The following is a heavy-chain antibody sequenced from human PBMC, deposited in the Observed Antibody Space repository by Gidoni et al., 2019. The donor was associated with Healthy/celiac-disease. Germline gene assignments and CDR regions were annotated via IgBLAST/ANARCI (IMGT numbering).Heavy chain of an antibody. J-gene: IGHJ3*02. CDR3: ARDNHYYDSSGYYYQPPRTKAFDI. Sequence: EVQLVESGGGLVQPGGSLRLSCAASGFTFSSYWLSWVRQGPGKGLEWVANIKQDGSEKYYVDSVKGRFTISRDNAKNSLYLQMNSLRAEDTAVYYCARDNHYYDSSGYYYQPPRTKAFDIWGQGTMVTVSS. V-gene: IGHV3-7*03. CDR1: GFTFSSYW. CDR2: IKQDGSEK. D-gene: IGHD3-22*01.